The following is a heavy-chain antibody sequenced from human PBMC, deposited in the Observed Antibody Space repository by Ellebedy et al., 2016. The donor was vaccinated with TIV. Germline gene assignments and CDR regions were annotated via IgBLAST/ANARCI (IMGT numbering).Heavy chain of an antibody. J-gene: IGHJ4*02. D-gene: IGHD6-19*01. V-gene: IGHV1-69*13. CDR2: IVGMFGTA. CDR3: ARAAGYTSGWYRY. CDR1: GGTFSSYA. Sequence: SVKVSCKASGGTFSSYAFSWVRQAPGQGLEWMGGIVGMFGTANYAQKFQGRVTITADEFTSTDYMELSSLRSGDTAMYYCARAAGYTSGWYRYWGQGTQVTVSS.